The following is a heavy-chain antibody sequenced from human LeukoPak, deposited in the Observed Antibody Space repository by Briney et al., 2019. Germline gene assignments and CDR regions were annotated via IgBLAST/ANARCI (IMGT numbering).Heavy chain of an antibody. Sequence: ASVKVSCKASGYTFTGYYMHWVRQAPGQGFEWMGWINPNSGGTKYTQKFQGRVTMTRDTSISTAYMELSRLRSDDTAVYYCARLHYDSSGPIDAFDIWGQGTMVTVST. D-gene: IGHD3-22*01. CDR1: GYTFTGYY. V-gene: IGHV1-2*02. CDR3: ARLHYDSSGPIDAFDI. CDR2: INPNSGGT. J-gene: IGHJ3*02.